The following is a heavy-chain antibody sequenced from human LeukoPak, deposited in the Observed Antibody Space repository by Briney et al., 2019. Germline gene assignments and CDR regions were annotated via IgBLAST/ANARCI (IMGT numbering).Heavy chain of an antibody. D-gene: IGHD3-10*01. CDR2: ISWNSGNI. CDR1: GFRFEEYA. CDR3: AKAQNDGFGEPHHSYGMDV. Sequence: GGSLRLSCAASGFRFEEYAMHWVRQVPGKGLEWVSGISWNSGNIGYADSIKGRFIVSRDNAKNSLYLEMNSVRVEDTALYYCAKAQNDGFGEPHHSYGMDVWGQGITVTVSS. J-gene: IGHJ6*02. V-gene: IGHV3-9*01.